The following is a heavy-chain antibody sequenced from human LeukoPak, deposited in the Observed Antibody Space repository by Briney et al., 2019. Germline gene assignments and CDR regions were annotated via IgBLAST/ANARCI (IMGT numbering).Heavy chain of an antibody. Sequence: ASVKVSCKASGYTFTSYGITWVRQAPGQGLEWVGWISAYNGNTNYEQKLQGRVTMTRDTSTSTVYMELRSLRSDDTAVYYCARGIDSASPPLGTFEIWGQGTMVTVSS. V-gene: IGHV1-18*04. D-gene: IGHD1-26*01. J-gene: IGHJ3*02. CDR1: GYTFTSYG. CDR3: ARGIDSASPPLGTFEI. CDR2: ISAYNGNT.